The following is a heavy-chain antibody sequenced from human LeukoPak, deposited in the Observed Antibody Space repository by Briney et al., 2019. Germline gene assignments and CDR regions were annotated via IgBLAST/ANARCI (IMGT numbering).Heavy chain of an antibody. CDR3: ARDDYEGVGY. D-gene: IGHD4-17*01. CDR1: GFTFNTYA. CDR2: ISSSGSTI. V-gene: IGHV3-48*04. Sequence: GGSLRLSCAASGFTFNTYAMAWVRQAPGKGLEWVSYISSSGSTIYYADSVKGRFTISRDNAKNSLYLQMNSLRAEDTAVYYCARDDYEGVGYWGQGTLVTVSS. J-gene: IGHJ4*02.